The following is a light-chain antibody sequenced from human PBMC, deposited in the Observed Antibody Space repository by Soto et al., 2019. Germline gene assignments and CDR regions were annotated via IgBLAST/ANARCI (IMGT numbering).Light chain of an antibody. J-gene: IGKJ2*01. V-gene: IGKV1-39*01. CDR1: QTTNKY. CDR2: AAS. Sequence: DIQMTQSPASLSASLGDRVTITCRASQTTNKYLNWYQLKPGKAPKLLIYAASTLQTGVPSRSTGSGSGTDFTLTIISLQPEDYETYFCQQSYSMPYAFGPGTKVDIK. CDR3: QQSYSMPYA.